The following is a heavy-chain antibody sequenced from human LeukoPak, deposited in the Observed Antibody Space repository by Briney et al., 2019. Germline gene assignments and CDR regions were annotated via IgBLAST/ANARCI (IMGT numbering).Heavy chain of an antibody. V-gene: IGHV3-23*01. J-gene: IGHJ4*02. CDR1: GFTFSSYP. D-gene: IGHD6-6*01. CDR2: ISDSGGIT. CDR3: TKNTQYSGYYDC. Sequence: GGSLRPSCAASGFTFSSYPMTWVRQAPGKGPEWVSFISDSGGITYYADSVKGRFTISRDNSKNTLYLQMNSLRAEDTAVYYCTKNTQYSGYYDCWGQGTLVAVSS.